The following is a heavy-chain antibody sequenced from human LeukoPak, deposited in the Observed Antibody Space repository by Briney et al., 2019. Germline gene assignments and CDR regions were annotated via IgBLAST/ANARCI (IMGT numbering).Heavy chain of an antibody. CDR2: IYPGDSDT. J-gene: IGHJ3*02. CDR1: GYSFTSYW. CDR3: ARRGWSSGPWAFDI. V-gene: IGHV5-51*01. Sequence: GESLKISCKGSGYSFTSYWIGGVRQMRGKGLEWMGVIYPGDSDTRYSPSFQGQVTISADKSISTAYLQWSSLKASDTAMYYCARRGWSSGPWAFDIWGQGTMVTVSS. D-gene: IGHD3-22*01.